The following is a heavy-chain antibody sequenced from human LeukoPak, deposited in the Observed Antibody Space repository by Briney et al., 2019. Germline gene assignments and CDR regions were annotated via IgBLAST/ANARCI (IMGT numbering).Heavy chain of an antibody. J-gene: IGHJ3*02. V-gene: IGHV1-18*01. Sequence: GASVKVSCKASGYTFTSYGISWVRQAPGQGLEWMGWISAYNGNTNYAQELQGRVTMTTDTSTSTAYMELRSLRSDDTAVYYCARDRVEWELLGAFGIWGQGTMVTVSS. CDR3: ARDRVEWELLGAFGI. D-gene: IGHD1-26*01. CDR1: GYTFTSYG. CDR2: ISAYNGNT.